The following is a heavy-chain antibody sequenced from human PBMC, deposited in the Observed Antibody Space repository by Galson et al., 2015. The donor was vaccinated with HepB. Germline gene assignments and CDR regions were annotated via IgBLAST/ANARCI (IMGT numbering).Heavy chain of an antibody. J-gene: IGHJ4*02. CDR2: IYWDDDE. CDR3: THSFLIAAIQF. V-gene: IGHV2-5*02. CDR1: GFSLNTSGVG. D-gene: IGHD2-21*01. Sequence: PALVKPTQTLTPTCTFSGFSLNTSGVGVGWIRQPPGEALEWLAIIYWDDDERYSPSLKSRLTITKDTSKNQVVLTMTNMDPVDTATYYCTHSFLIAAIQFWGQGTLVTVSS.